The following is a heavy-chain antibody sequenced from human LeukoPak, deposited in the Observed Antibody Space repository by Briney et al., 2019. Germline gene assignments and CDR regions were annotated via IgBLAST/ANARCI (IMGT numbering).Heavy chain of an antibody. Sequence: PSETLSLTCTVSGGSISSYYWSWIRQPPGKGLEWIGYIYYSGSTNYNPSLKSRVTISVDTSKNQFSLKLSSVTAADTAVYYCASGSYSAFDIWGQGTMVTVSS. J-gene: IGHJ3*02. V-gene: IGHV4-59*01. CDR1: GGSISSYY. D-gene: IGHD1-26*01. CDR3: ASGSYSAFDI. CDR2: IYYSGST.